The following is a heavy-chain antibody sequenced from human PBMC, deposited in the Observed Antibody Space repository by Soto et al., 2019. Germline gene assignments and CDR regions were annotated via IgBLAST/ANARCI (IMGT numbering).Heavy chain of an antibody. Sequence: QVQLVQSGAEVRKPGSSVKVSCKASGGTFSSDAVSWVRQAPGQGREWMGGLIPILGTTHYAQKFHRRVTITADGSTNTAYMELSSLRSDDTAVYYCARASGYVSGWYHDYWGQGTRVTVSS. V-gene: IGHV1-69*01. CDR1: GGTFSSDA. D-gene: IGHD6-19*01. CDR3: ARASGYVSGWYHDY. CDR2: LIPILGTT. J-gene: IGHJ4*02.